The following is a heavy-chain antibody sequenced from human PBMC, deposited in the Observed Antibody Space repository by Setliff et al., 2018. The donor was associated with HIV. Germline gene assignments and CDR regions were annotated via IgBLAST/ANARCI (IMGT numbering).Heavy chain of an antibody. V-gene: IGHV1-24*01. Sequence: ASVKVSCKVSGYTLTELSIHWVRQAPGKGLDGMGGVDPHYDKTFYAQKFQGRVTMSEDTSTDTAYMELSSRRSEDTAVYYCATWAYDSRGYLRSRVSGAAFDIWGQGTMVTVSS. CDR1: GYTLTELS. D-gene: IGHD3-22*01. J-gene: IGHJ3*02. CDR2: VDPHYDKT. CDR3: ATWAYDSRGYLRSRVSGAAFDI.